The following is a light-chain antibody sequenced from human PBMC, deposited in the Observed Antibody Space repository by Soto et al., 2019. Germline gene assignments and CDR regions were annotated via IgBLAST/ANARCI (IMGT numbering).Light chain of an antibody. Sequence: DIQMTQSPSAMSASLGDRVTITCRASEDINNFLTWFQQKPGEVPTRLMFAASTPQRGVPSRFRGSGSGTEFTLTITSLQTEDFATYSCLQHWRDPWTFGQGTKVEI. CDR1: EDINNF. V-gene: IGKV1-17*03. CDR3: LQHWRDPWT. CDR2: AAS. J-gene: IGKJ1*01.